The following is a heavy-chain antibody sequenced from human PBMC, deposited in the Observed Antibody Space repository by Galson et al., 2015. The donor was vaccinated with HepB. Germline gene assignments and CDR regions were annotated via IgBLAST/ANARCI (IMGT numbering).Heavy chain of an antibody. CDR3: ARDLTIVVATDAFDI. CDR1: GFTFSSYA. Sequence: SLRLSCAASGFTFSSYAMHWVRQAPGKGLEWVAVISYDGSNKYYADSVKGRFTISRDNSKNTLYLQMNSLRAEDTAVYYCARDLTIVVATDAFDIWGQGTMVTVSS. V-gene: IGHV3-30*04. CDR2: ISYDGSNK. J-gene: IGHJ3*02. D-gene: IGHD3-22*01.